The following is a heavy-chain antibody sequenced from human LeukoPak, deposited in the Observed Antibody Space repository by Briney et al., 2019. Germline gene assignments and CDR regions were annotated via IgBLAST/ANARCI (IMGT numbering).Heavy chain of an antibody. V-gene: IGHV3-53*01. Sequence: GGSLRLSCAASGFTVSSNYMSWVRQAPGKGLEWVSVIYSGGSTYYADSVKGRFTISRDNSKNTLYLQMNSLRAEDTAVYYCASKSYDILTPYYYYYYMDVWGKGTTVTISS. CDR3: ASKSYDILTPYYYYYYMDV. CDR2: IYSGGST. J-gene: IGHJ6*03. D-gene: IGHD3-9*01. CDR1: GFTVSSNY.